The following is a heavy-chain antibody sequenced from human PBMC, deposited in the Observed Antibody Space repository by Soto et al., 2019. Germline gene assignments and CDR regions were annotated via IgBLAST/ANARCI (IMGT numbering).Heavy chain of an antibody. V-gene: IGHV4-30-4*01. CDR3: ARLALGSGYYFGGFDP. CDR2: IVYSGST. D-gene: IGHD3-22*01. CDR1: GDSIRSGNYY. J-gene: IGHJ5*02. Sequence: SETLSLTCTVSGDSIRSGNYYWSWIRQPPGKGLEWIGNIVYSGSTYYNPSLKSRLTISVDTSKNQFSLRLSSVTAADTAVYYCARLALGSGYYFGGFDPWGQGTLVTVSS.